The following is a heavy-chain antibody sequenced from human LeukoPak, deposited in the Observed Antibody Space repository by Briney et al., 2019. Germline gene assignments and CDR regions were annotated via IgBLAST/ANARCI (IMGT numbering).Heavy chain of an antibody. J-gene: IGHJ4*02. D-gene: IGHD4-23*01. CDR1: GFTLSNYT. Sequence: GGSLRLSCAASGFTLSNYTMNWVRQAPGKGLEWVSYISRSSSIISYADSVKGRFTISRDNAKNSLYLQMNSLRAEDTAVYYCARALAVPYGGNYYFDYWGQGTLVTVSS. CDR2: ISRSSSII. CDR3: ARALAVPYGGNYYFDY. V-gene: IGHV3-48*01.